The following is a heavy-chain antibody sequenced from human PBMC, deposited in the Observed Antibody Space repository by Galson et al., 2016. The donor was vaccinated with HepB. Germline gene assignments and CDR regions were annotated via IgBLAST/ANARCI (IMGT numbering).Heavy chain of an antibody. Sequence: CAISGDSVSSSTAAWHWIRQSPPRGLEWLARTQYRSKWESHYADSVRSRVTVIPDTSKNLLTLQVNSVSPEDTAVYYCVKGPPAYHYYGMDVWGQGTPVTVSS. J-gene: IGHJ6*02. CDR2: TQYRSKWES. V-gene: IGHV6-1*01. CDR1: GDSVSSSTAA. CDR3: VKGPPAYHYYGMDV.